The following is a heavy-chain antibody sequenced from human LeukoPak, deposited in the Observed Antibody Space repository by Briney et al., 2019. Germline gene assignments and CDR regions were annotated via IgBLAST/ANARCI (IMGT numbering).Heavy chain of an antibody. D-gene: IGHD2-2*01. Sequence: SQTLSLTCTVSGGSISSGGYYWSWIRQPPGKGLEWIGYIYYSGSTNYNPSLKSRVTISVDTSKNQFSLKLSSVTAADTAVYYCASLTPPYCSSTSCYVSNYYGMDVWGQGTTVTVSS. V-gene: IGHV4-61*08. CDR1: GGSISSGGYY. J-gene: IGHJ6*02. CDR2: IYYSGST. CDR3: ASLTPPYCSSTSCYVSNYYGMDV.